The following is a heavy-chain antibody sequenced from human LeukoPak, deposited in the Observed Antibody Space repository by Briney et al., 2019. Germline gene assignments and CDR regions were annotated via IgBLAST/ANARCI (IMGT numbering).Heavy chain of an antibody. D-gene: IGHD6-6*01. CDR3: ARDSSSHETFFDY. Sequence: SETLSLTCTVSGGSISSYYWSWIRQPPGKGLEWIGYIYYSGSTNYNPSLRSRVTISVDTSKNQFSLKLSSVTAAGTAVYYCARDSSSHETFFDYWGQGTLVTVSS. CDR1: GGSISSYY. V-gene: IGHV4-59*12. CDR2: IYYSGST. J-gene: IGHJ4*02.